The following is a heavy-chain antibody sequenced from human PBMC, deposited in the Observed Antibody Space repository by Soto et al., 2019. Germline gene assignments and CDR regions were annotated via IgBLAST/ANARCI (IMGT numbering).Heavy chain of an antibody. CDR3: ARKDKSGYFNWFDP. D-gene: IGHD3-22*01. CDR1: GYMFPIYH. CDR2: IFPSDSDT. J-gene: IGHJ5*02. Sequence: PGESLKISCEASGYMFPIYHISWVRQMPGKGLEWMGIIFPSDSDTRYSPSFQGQVTISADRSTSTVFLQWASLKASDTAVYFCARKDKSGYFNWFDPWGQGTLVTVSS. V-gene: IGHV5-51*01.